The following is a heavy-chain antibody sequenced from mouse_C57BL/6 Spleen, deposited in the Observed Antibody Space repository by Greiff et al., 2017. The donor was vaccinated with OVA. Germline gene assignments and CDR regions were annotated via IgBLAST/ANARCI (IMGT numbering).Heavy chain of an antibody. CDR2: IYPSDSET. CDR1: GYTFTSYW. J-gene: IGHJ2*01. Sequence: QVQLQQPGAELVRPGSSVKLSCKASGYTFTSYWMDWVKQRPGQGLEWIGNIYPSDSETHYNQKFKDKATLTVDKSSSTAYMQLSSLTSEDSAVYYCARRAMAYFDYWGQGTTLTVSP. V-gene: IGHV1-61*01. CDR3: ARRAMAYFDY. D-gene: IGHD3-1*01.